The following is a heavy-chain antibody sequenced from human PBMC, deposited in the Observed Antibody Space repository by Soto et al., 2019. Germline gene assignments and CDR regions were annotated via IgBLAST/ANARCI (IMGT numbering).Heavy chain of an antibody. J-gene: IGHJ4*02. CDR2: FFYRGRP. CDR3: TRKGAWQPENF. D-gene: IGHD3-16*01. Sequence: SETLCLTCSVAGGSISSSSYYWCCIRQSPGKGLEWIGSFFYRGRPHYNPSHRRRDSISVDTSKNQFSLNMRSVTAAYTSFYYCTRKGAWQPENFWGQGTLVTVSS. CDR1: GGSISSSSYY. V-gene: IGHV4-39*01.